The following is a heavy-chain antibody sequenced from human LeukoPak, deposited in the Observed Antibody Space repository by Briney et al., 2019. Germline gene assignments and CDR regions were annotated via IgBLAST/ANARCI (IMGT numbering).Heavy chain of an antibody. D-gene: IGHD5-12*01. CDR3: AREGRVSGYDFDC. V-gene: IGHV3-74*03. J-gene: IGHJ4*02. Sequence: PGGSLRLSCAASGFIFSNTWMSWVRQAPGKGLVWVSRINSDGSSITYADSVKGRFTISRDNAKNTLYLQMNSLRVEDTAVYYCAREGRVSGYDFDCWGQGTLVTVSS. CDR2: INSDGSSI. CDR1: GFIFSNTW.